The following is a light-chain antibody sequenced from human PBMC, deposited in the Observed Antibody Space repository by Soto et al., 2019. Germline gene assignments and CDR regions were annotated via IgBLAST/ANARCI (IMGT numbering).Light chain of an antibody. Sequence: EIVLTQSPGTLSLSPGERATLSCRASQSVSSSYLAWYQQKPGQAPRLLIYGASSRATGIPDRFSGSGSGTDFTLTISRREPEDVAVDYCQQYGSSTKWTFGQGTKLEIK. CDR3: QQYGSSTKWT. J-gene: IGKJ1*01. V-gene: IGKV3-20*01. CDR1: QSVSSSY. CDR2: GAS.